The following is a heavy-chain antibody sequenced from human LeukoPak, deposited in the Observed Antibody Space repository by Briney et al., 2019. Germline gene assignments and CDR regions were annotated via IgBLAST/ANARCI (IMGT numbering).Heavy chain of an antibody. Sequence: PSETLSLTCTVSGGSISEYYWSWIRQPPGKGLEWIGYVYYSGSTSYNPSLKSRVTISVDTSKNQFSLKVSSVTAADTALYYCARGHLVFAYWGQGTLVTVSS. J-gene: IGHJ4*02. CDR1: GGSISEYY. CDR3: ARGHLVFAY. D-gene: IGHD6-6*01. CDR2: VYYSGST. V-gene: IGHV4-59*01.